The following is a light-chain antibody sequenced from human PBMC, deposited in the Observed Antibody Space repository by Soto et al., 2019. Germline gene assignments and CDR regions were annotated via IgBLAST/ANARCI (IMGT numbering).Light chain of an antibody. CDR2: WAS. CDR1: QSVFYNSNKKNY. CDR3: QQYYTIPIT. Sequence: DFVMTQFPDSLAVSLGERATINCKSSQSVFYNSNKKNYLAWYQQKPGQPPKLLISWASTRESGVPDRFSGGGSWTKFPLTLSSLQAEDVAVYFCQQYYTIPITFGQGTRLDIK. J-gene: IGKJ5*01. V-gene: IGKV4-1*01.